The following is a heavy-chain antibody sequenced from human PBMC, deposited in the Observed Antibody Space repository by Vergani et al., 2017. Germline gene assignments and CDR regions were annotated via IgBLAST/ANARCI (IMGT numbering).Heavy chain of an antibody. D-gene: IGHD6-19*01. CDR1: GVSLGSHSYY. CDR3: TRHGRSGWAGYFQH. V-gene: IGHV4-39*01. Sequence: QLQLQESGPGLVKPSETLSLICTVSGVSLGSHSYYWGWIRQPPGKGLEWIGTIYYTGTTYYNEAHKSRLTISVDTSKNQFSLNLTSVTAADTAVYYCTRHGRSGWAGYFQHWGQGTLVTASS. CDR2: IYYTGTT. J-gene: IGHJ1*01.